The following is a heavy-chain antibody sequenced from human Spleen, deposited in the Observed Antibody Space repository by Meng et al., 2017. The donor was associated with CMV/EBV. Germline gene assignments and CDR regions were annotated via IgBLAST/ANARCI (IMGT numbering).Heavy chain of an antibody. CDR3: ASPLLAHPPSYFAY. CDR2: INHSGST. Sequence: QVQLKDSGPGRGKPSETLSLTCTVSGGSISSYYWSWIRQPPGKGLEWIGEINHSGSTNYNPSLQRLFPLSVDPSQPPFSLQLRSVPASPPAVYSCASPLLAHPPSYFAYWGPGPLVTVSS. V-gene: IGHV4-34*10. J-gene: IGHJ4*02. CDR1: GGSISSYY.